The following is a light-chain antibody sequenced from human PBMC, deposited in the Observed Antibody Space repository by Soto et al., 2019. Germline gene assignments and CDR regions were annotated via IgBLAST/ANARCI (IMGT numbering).Light chain of an antibody. CDR2: GAS. CDR1: QSVSSN. CDR3: QQYNNWPLT. V-gene: IGKV3-15*01. J-gene: IGKJ3*01. Sequence: EIVMTQSTATLSVSPGERATLSCRASQSVSSNLAWYQQKPGQAHRLLIYGASTRATGIPARFSGSGSGTEFTLTISSLQSEDFAVYYCQQYNNWPLTFGPGTKVDIK.